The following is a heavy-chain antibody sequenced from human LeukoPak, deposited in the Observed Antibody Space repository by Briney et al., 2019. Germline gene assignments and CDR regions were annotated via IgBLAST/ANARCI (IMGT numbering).Heavy chain of an antibody. V-gene: IGHV4-59*01. CDR1: GGSISSYY. CDR2: IYYSGST. J-gene: IGHJ3*02. Sequence: PSETLSLTCTVSGGSISSYYWSWIRQPPGKGLEWIGYIYYSGSTNYNPSLKSRVTISVDTSKNQFSPKLSSVTAADTAVYYCARDYGRTTNDAFDIWGQGTMVTVSS. D-gene: IGHD1-1*01. CDR3: ARDYGRTTNDAFDI.